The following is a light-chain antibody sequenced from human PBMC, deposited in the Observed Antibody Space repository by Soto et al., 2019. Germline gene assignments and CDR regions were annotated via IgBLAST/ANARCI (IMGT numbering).Light chain of an antibody. J-gene: IGKJ1*01. Sequence: ERGMTQYTATLSVSPGERATFSCRASQSVASNLAWYQQKPGQAPRLLIYGASTRATGIPARFSGSGSGTEFTLTISSLQSVDFAVYSCQQYNNWPWTFCQGTNVDI. CDR2: GAS. CDR1: QSVASN. V-gene: IGKV3-15*01. CDR3: QQYNNWPWT.